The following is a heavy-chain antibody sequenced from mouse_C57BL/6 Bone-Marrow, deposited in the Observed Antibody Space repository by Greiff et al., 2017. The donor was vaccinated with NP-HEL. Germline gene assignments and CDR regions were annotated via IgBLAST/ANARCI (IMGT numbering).Heavy chain of an antibody. CDR2: INPNNGGT. D-gene: IGHD1-1*01. J-gene: IGHJ4*01. V-gene: IGHV1-22*01. CDR1: GYTFTDYN. Sequence: EVQLQQSGPELVKPGASVKMSCKASGYTFTDYNMHWVKQSHGKSLEWIGYINPNNGGTSYNQKFKGKATLTVNKSSSTAYMELRSLTSEDSAVYYCARRGKFITTVVEGYAMDYWVKEPQSPSPQ. CDR3: ARRGKFITTVVEGYAMDY.